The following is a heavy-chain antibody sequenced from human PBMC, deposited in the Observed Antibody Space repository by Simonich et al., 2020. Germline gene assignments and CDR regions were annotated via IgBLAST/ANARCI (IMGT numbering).Heavy chain of an antibody. V-gene: IGHV4-39*01. CDR3: ARQRVLMVYAIDY. J-gene: IGHJ4*02. CDR1: GGSISSRSYY. CDR2: IYYIGST. Sequence: QLQLQESGPGLVKPSETLSLTCTVSGGSISSRSYYWGWIRQPPGKGLEWIGSIYYIGSTYYNPSLKGRVTISVDTSKNQFSLKLSSVTAADTAVYYCARQRVLMVYAIDYWGQGTLVTVSS. D-gene: IGHD2-8*01.